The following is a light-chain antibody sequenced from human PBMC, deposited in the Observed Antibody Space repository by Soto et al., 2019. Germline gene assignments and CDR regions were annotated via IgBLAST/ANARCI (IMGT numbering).Light chain of an antibody. CDR1: QRMSSNY. CDR2: ATS. Sequence: ELVLTQSPGTLSLSPGERATLSCRASQRMSSNYLAWYQQKPGQAPRLLIYATSSRATGSPDRFSGSGSGTDFTLTISRLEPEDYAVYFCQQYGTAPPRYTFGQGTKLEIK. V-gene: IGKV3-20*01. J-gene: IGKJ2*01. CDR3: QQYGTAPPRYT.